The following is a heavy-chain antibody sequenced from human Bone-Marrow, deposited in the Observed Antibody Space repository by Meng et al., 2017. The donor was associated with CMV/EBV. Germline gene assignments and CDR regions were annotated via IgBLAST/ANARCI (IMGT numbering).Heavy chain of an antibody. CDR1: GGSISSGDYY. Sequence: LRLSCTVSGGSISSGDYYWSWIRQPPGKGLEWIGYIYYSGSTYYNPSLKSRVTISVDTSKNQFSLKLSSVTAADTAVYYCARLDYSNSFDYWGQGTLVTVSS. CDR2: IYYSGST. D-gene: IGHD4-11*01. CDR3: ARLDYSNSFDY. V-gene: IGHV4-30-4*08. J-gene: IGHJ4*02.